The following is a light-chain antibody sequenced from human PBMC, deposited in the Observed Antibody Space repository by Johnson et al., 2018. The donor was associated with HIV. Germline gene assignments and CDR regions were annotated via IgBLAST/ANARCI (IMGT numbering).Light chain of an antibody. CDR2: DNN. Sequence: QSFLTQPPSVSAAPGQNVNISCSGGSSNIGNNYVSWYQQLPGTAPRIVTYDNNKRPSGIPDRFSGSKSGTSATLGITGLQTGDEADYYCGTWDSSLSAYVFGTGTKVTVL. CDR3: GTWDSSLSAYV. CDR1: SSNIGNNY. J-gene: IGLJ1*01. V-gene: IGLV1-51*01.